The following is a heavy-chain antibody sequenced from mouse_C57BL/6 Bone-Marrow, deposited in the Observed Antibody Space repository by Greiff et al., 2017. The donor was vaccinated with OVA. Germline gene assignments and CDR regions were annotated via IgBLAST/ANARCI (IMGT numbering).Heavy chain of an antibody. V-gene: IGHV2-3*01. D-gene: IGHD3-2*02. CDR1: GFSLTSYG. J-gene: IGHJ4*01. Sequence: QVQLQQSGPGLVAPSQSLSITCTVSGFSLTSYGVSWVRQPPGKGLEWLGGIWGDGSTNYHSAPISRLSISKDNSKSQVFLKLNSLQTDDTAPYYCAKVDSSGSYYAMDYWGQGTSVTVSS. CDR3: AKVDSSGSYYAMDY. CDR2: IWGDGST.